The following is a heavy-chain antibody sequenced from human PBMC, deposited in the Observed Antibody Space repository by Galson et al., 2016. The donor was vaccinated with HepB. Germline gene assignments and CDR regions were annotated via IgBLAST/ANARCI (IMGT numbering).Heavy chain of an antibody. D-gene: IGHD3-3*01. V-gene: IGHV4-39*06. CDR3: ARGTYYDSATRFDP. Sequence: ETLSLTCTVSGGSINSNTYYWDWIRQPPGKGLEWIGEINHSGNTNYNPSLKSRVNLSVDMSKKQFTLELTSVTAADTAIYYCARGTYYDSATRFDPWGQGTPVTVAS. CDR2: INHSGNT. CDR1: GGSINSNTYY. J-gene: IGHJ5*02.